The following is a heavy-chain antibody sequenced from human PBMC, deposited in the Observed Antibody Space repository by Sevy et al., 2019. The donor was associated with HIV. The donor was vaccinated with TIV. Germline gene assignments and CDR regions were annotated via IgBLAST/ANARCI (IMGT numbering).Heavy chain of an antibody. CDR1: GYAFNTYR. J-gene: IGHJ4*02. CDR2: VSARTGDT. Sequence: ASVKVSCKASGYAFNTYRISWVRQAPGQGLELMGWVSARTGDTNYAQKFQGRVTMITDTSTSTAYMDLRSLSSDETAIYYCARAYCSGGRCYSLAYWGQGTLVTVSS. CDR3: ARAYCSGGRCYSLAY. D-gene: IGHD2-15*01. V-gene: IGHV1-18*01.